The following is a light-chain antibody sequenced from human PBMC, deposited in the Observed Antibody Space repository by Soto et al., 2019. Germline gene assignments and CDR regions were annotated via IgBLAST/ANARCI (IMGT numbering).Light chain of an antibody. CDR3: AAWDGSLDGRFV. CDR1: SSNIGTNY. V-gene: IGLV1-47*02. Sequence: QSVLTQPPSASGTPGQRVTISCAGSSSNIGTNYVHWYQQLPGTAPKLLMYLNDQRPSGVPDRFSGSKSGTSASLAISGLWSEDEADYFCAAWDGSLDGRFVFGTGTKVTVL. CDR2: LND. J-gene: IGLJ1*01.